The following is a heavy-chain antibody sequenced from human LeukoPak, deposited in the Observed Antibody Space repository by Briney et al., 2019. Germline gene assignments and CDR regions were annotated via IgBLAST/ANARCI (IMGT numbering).Heavy chain of an antibody. CDR2: IKQDGSEK. CDR3: ARSLVHNYYDSSGPDY. CDR1: GFTFSSYG. J-gene: IGHJ4*02. D-gene: IGHD3-22*01. Sequence: GGSLTLSCAASGFTFSSYGMSWVRQAPGKGLEWVANIKQDGSEKYYVDSVKGRSTISRDNSKNSLYLQMNSLRAEDTAVYYCARSLVHNYYDSSGPDYWGQGTLVTVSP. V-gene: IGHV3-7*01.